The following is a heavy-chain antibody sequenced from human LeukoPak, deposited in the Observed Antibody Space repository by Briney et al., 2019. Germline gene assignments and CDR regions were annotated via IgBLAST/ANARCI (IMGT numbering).Heavy chain of an antibody. CDR1: GGTFSSYA. D-gene: IGHD4-11*01. CDR2: IVVGSGNT. Sequence: SVKVSCKASGGTFSSYAISWVRQARGQRLEWIGWIVVGSGNTNYAQKFQERVTITRDMSTSTAYMELSSLRSEDTAVYYCAAEGTTGAFDIWGQGTMVTVSS. J-gene: IGHJ3*02. CDR3: AAEGTTGAFDI. V-gene: IGHV1-58*02.